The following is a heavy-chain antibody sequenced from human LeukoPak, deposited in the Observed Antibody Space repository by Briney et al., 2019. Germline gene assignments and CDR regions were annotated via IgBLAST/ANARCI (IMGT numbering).Heavy chain of an antibody. CDR2: ISAYNGNT. Sequence: ASVKVSFTGSVYTFTVYYMHWVRQAPRQGLGWMGWISAYNGNTNYAQKFQRRVTITADKSTSTAYMELSSLRSEDTAVYYCARGGDGYKYWFDPWGQGTLVTVSS. V-gene: IGHV1-18*04. CDR3: ARGGDGYKYWFDP. CDR1: VYTFTVYY. J-gene: IGHJ5*02. D-gene: IGHD5-24*01.